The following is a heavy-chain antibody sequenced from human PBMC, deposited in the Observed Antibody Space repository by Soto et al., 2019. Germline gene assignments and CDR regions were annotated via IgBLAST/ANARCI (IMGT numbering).Heavy chain of an antibody. CDR3: VKDRQIVGATGGDY. V-gene: IGHV3-64D*09. D-gene: IGHD1-26*01. Sequence: GGSLRLSCSASGFTFSSYAMHWVRQAPGKGLEYVSAISSNGGSTYYADSVKGRFTISRDNSKNTLYLRMSSLRAEDTAVYYCVKDRQIVGATGGDYWGQGTLVTVSS. CDR1: GFTFSSYA. CDR2: ISSNGGST. J-gene: IGHJ4*02.